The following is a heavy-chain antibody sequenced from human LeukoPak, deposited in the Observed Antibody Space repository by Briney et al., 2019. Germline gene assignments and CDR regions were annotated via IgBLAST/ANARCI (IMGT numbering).Heavy chain of an antibody. V-gene: IGHV1-69*01. J-gene: IGHJ3*02. D-gene: IGHD3-10*01. CDR2: IIPIFGTA. CDR3: AREVTMVRGVMDAFDI. CDR1: GGTFSSYA. Sequence: SVKVSCKASGGTFSSYAISWVRQAPGQGLEWMGGIIPIFGTANYAQKFQGRVTITADESTSTAYMELSSPRSEDTAVYYCAREVTMVRGVMDAFDIWGQGTMVTVSS.